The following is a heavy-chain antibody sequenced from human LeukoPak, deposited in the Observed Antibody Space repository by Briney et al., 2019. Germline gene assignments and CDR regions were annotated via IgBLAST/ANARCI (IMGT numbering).Heavy chain of an antibody. V-gene: IGHV3-74*01. Sequence: PGGSLTLSCAASGFTFSSYWMHWVRQAPGKGLVWVSYISGDGISTTYADSVKGRFTFSRDNAKNTLDLQMNSLRAEDTAVYYCARGGWGTAIDYWAQGTLVTVSS. CDR1: GFTFSSYW. CDR2: ISGDGIST. CDR3: ARGGWGTAIDY. D-gene: IGHD1-7*01. J-gene: IGHJ4*02.